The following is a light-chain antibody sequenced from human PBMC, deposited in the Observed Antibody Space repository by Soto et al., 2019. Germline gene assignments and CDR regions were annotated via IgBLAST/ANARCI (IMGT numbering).Light chain of an antibody. CDR3: QQRSNRPVT. J-gene: IGKJ4*01. CDR1: QSVHSY. Sequence: EIVLTQSPATLSLSPGDRATLFCRASQSVHSYLAWYRLKPGQAPRLLIYDASNRATGIPARFSGSGSGTDFILTISSLEPEDFAVYYCQQRSNRPVTFGGGTRVEIK. V-gene: IGKV3-11*01. CDR2: DAS.